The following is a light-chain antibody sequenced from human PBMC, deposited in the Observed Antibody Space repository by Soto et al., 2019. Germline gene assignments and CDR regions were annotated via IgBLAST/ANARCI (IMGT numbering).Light chain of an antibody. Sequence: QSALTQPASVSGSPGQSITISCTGTSSDVGGYNFVSWYQQHPGKAPKLMIYEVSNRPSGVSFRFSGSKSGNTASLTISGLQAEDEAAYYCSSYTISSSVVFGGGTKLTVL. V-gene: IGLV2-14*01. J-gene: IGLJ2*01. CDR3: SSYTISSSVV. CDR1: SSDVGGYNF. CDR2: EVS.